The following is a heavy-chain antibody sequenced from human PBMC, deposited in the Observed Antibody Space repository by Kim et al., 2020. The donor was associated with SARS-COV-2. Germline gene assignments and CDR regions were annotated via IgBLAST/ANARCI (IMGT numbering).Heavy chain of an antibody. CDR2: INHSGST. CDR3: ARSIAARPGSVHWFDP. D-gene: IGHD6-6*01. J-gene: IGHJ5*02. V-gene: IGHV4-34*01. CDR1: GGSFSGYY. Sequence: SETLSLTCAVYGGSFSGYYWSWIRQPPGKGLEWIGEINHSGSTNYNPSLKSRVTISVDTSKNQFSLKLSSVTAADTAVYYCARSIAARPGSVHWFDPWG.